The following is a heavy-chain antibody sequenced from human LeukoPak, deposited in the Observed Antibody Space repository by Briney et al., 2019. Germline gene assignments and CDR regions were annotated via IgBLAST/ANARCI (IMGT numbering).Heavy chain of an antibody. J-gene: IGHJ4*02. V-gene: IGHV3-9*01. CDR1: GFTFDDYA. CDR2: ISWNSGSI. CDR3: AKGNYGDYRTFDY. Sequence: GGSLRLSCAASGFTFDDYAMHWVRQAPGKGLEWVSGISWNSGSIGYADSVKGRFTISRDNAKNSLYLQMNSLRAEDTALYYCAKGNYGDYRTFDYWGQGTLVTVSS. D-gene: IGHD4-17*01.